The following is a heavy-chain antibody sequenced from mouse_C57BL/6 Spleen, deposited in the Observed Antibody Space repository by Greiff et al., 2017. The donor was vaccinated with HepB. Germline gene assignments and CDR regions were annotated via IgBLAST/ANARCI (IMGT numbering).Heavy chain of an antibody. J-gene: IGHJ4*01. D-gene: IGHD1-1*01. CDR3: TRGIYYYYAMDY. Sequence: EVQLQESGEGLVKPGGSLKLSCAASGFTFSSYAMSWVRQTPEKRLEWVAYISSGGDYIYYADTVKGRFTISRDNARNTLYLQMSSLKSEDTAMYYCTRGIYYYYAMDYWGQGTSVTVSS. CDR2: ISSGGDYI. CDR1: GFTFSSYA. V-gene: IGHV5-9-1*02.